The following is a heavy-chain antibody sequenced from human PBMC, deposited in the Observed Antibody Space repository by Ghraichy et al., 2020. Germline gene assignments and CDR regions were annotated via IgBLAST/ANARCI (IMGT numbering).Heavy chain of an antibody. V-gene: IGHV4-34*01. J-gene: IGHJ2*01. CDR3: ARGKGAGGPAAVTTRAQWYFDL. Sequence: SETLSLTCAVYGGSFSGYYWSWIRQPPGKGLEWIGEINHSGSTNYNPSLKSRVTISVDTSKNQFSLKLSSVTAADTAVYYCARGKGAGGPAAVTTRAQWYFDLWGRGTLVTVSS. CDR1: GGSFSGYY. CDR2: INHSGST. D-gene: IGHD4-17*01.